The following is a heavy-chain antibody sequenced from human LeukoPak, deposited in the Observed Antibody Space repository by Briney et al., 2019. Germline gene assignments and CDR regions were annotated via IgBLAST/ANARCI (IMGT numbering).Heavy chain of an antibody. V-gene: IGHV4-59*01. CDR1: GGSISSYY. D-gene: IGHD3-9*01. J-gene: IGHJ5*02. CDR2: IYYSGST. Sequence: SETLSLTCTVSGGSISSYYWSWIRQPPGKGLEWIGYIYYSGSTNYNHSLKSRVTISVDTSKNQFSLKLSSVTAADTAVYYCARDLNFDTNWFDPWGQGTLVTVSS. CDR3: ARDLNFDTNWFDP.